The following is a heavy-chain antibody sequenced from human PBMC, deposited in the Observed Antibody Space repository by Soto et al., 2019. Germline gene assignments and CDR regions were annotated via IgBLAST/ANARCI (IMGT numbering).Heavy chain of an antibody. CDR3: AGPKRHYYDSSGLDY. CDR1: GYSFTSYW. Sequence: EVQLVQSGAEVKKPGESLRISCKGSGYSFTSYWISWVRQMPGKGLEWMGRIDPSDSYTNYSPSFQGHVTISADKSISTAYLQWSSLKASDTAMYYCAGPKRHYYDSSGLDYWGQGTLVTVSS. J-gene: IGHJ4*02. D-gene: IGHD3-22*01. CDR2: IDPSDSYT. V-gene: IGHV5-10-1*03.